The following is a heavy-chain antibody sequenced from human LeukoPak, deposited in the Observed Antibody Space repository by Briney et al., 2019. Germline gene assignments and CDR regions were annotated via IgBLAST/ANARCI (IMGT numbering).Heavy chain of an antibody. V-gene: IGHV1-2*02. D-gene: IGHD3-9*01. J-gene: IGHJ4*02. Sequence: ASVKVSCKASGYTFTGYYMHWVRQAPGQGLEWMGWINPNRGGTNYAQKFQGRVTMTRDTSISTAYMELSRLRSDDTAVYYCARDRRAVLRYFDWSNAALDYWGQGTLVTASS. CDR1: GYTFTGYY. CDR2: INPNRGGT. CDR3: ARDRRAVLRYFDWSNAALDY.